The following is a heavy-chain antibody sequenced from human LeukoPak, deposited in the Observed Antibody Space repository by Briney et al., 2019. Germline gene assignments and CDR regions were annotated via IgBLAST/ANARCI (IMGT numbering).Heavy chain of an antibody. J-gene: IGHJ4*02. V-gene: IGHV3-23*01. CDR2: ISGSGGST. CDR1: GFTFSSYA. CDR3: AKDEGSGWFFYFDY. Sequence: GGSLRLSCAASGFTFSSYAMSWVRQAPGKGLEWVSAISGSGGSTHYADSVKGRFTISRDNSKNTLYLQMNSLRAEDTAVYYCAKDEGSGWFFYFDYWGQGTLVTVSS. D-gene: IGHD6-19*01.